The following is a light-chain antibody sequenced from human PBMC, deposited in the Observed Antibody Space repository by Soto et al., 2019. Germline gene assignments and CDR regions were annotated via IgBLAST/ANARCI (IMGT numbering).Light chain of an antibody. CDR3: QQRSNWPPIT. J-gene: IGKJ5*01. Sequence: IVMTQSPATLSVSPGERATLSCRASQSVYSNLAWYQQKPCQAPRLLIFGASTRATGIPARFSGSGSGTDFTLTISSLEPEDFAVYYCQQRSNWPPITFGQGTRVEIK. CDR1: QSVYSN. V-gene: IGKV3-11*01. CDR2: GAS.